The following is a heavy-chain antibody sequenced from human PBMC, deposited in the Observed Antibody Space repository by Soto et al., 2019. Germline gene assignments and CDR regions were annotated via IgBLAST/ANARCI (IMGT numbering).Heavy chain of an antibody. CDR1: GGSISSYY. D-gene: IGHD5-18*01. CDR3: ARGEYSYGIGFDP. Sequence: SETLSLTXTVSGGSISSYYWSWIRQPPGKGLEWIGYIYYSGSTNYNPSLKSRVTISVDTSKNQFSLKLSSVTAADTAVYYCARGEYSYGIGFDPWGQGTLVTVSS. J-gene: IGHJ5*02. V-gene: IGHV4-59*01. CDR2: IYYSGST.